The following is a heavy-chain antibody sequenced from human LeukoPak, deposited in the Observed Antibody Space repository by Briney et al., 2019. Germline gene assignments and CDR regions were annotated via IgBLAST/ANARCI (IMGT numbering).Heavy chain of an antibody. CDR3: ARESLHSSRPERHIDY. CDR2: IRQDGGEK. CDR1: GFTFSNSW. Sequence: GGSLRLSCAASGFTFSNSWMSWVRQAPRKGLEWVANIRQDGGEKYYVDSVKGRLTISRDNAKNSLYLQMDSLRVEDTAVYYCARESLHSSRPERHIDYWGQGTLVTVSS. V-gene: IGHV3-7*01. D-gene: IGHD2-2*01. J-gene: IGHJ4*02.